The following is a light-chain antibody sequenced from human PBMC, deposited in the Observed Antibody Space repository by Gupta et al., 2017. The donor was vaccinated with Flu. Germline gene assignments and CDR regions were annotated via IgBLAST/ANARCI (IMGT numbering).Light chain of an antibody. J-gene: IGLJ3*02. Sequence: SYVLTQPPSVSVAPGQTARITCGENNIGSKSVHWYQQKPGQAPVLVVYDDRDRPSGIPERFSGSNSGNTATLTISRVEAGDEADYYCQVWDNGNDHFWVFGGGTKLTVL. CDR3: QVWDNGNDHFWV. CDR2: DDR. CDR1: NIGSKS. V-gene: IGLV3-21*02.